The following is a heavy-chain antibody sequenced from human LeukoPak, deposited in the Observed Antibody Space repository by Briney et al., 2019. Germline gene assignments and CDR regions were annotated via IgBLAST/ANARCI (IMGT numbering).Heavy chain of an antibody. CDR3: ARESLEWLLSTNYYFDY. J-gene: IGHJ4*02. CDR2: IWYDGSNK. D-gene: IGHD3-3*01. CDR1: GFTFSSYG. Sequence: GGSLRLSCAASGFTFSSYGMHWVRQAPGKGLEWVAVIWYDGSNKYYADSVKGRFTISRDNSKNTLYLQMNSLRAEDTAVYYCARESLEWLLSTNYYFDYRGQGTLVTVSS. V-gene: IGHV3-33*01.